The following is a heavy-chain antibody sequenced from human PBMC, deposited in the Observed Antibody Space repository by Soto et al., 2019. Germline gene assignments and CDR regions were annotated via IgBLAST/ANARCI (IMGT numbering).Heavy chain of an antibody. Sequence: QVQLQESGPGLVKPSQTLSLTCTVSGGSISSGGYYWSWIRQHPGKGLEWIGYIYYSGSTYYNPSLKSRVTISVDTSKNQCSLKLSSVTAADTAVYYCATIMVGRNAFDIWGQGTMVTVSS. D-gene: IGHD2-15*01. CDR2: IYYSGST. J-gene: IGHJ3*02. CDR3: ATIMVGRNAFDI. CDR1: GGSISSGGYY. V-gene: IGHV4-31*03.